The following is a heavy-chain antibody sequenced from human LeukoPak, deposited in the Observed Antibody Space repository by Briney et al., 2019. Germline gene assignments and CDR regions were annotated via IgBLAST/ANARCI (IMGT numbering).Heavy chain of an antibody. J-gene: IGHJ6*03. V-gene: IGHV1-18*01. CDR2: ISAYNGDT. CDR3: ARVGVPAASYYMDV. D-gene: IGHD2-2*01. CDR1: GCTFTSYG. Sequence: ASVKVSCKASGCTFTSYGISWVRQAPGQGLEWMGWISAYNGDTNYAQKLQGRVTMTTDTSTSTAYMELRSLRSDDTAVYYCARVGVPAASYYMDVWGKGTTVTVSS.